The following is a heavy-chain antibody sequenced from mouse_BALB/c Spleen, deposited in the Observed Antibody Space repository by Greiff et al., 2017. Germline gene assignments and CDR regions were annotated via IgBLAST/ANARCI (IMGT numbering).Heavy chain of an antibody. J-gene: IGHJ4*01. CDR1: GFNIKDTY. CDR3: ARTWKGDYAMDY. Sequence: EVQLQESGAELVKPGASVKLSCTASGFNIKDTYMHWVKQRPEQGLEWIGRIDPANGNTKYDPKFQGKATITADTSSNTAYLQLSSLTSEDTAVYYCARTWKGDYAMDYWGQGTSVTVSS. CDR2: IDPANGNT. V-gene: IGHV14-3*02.